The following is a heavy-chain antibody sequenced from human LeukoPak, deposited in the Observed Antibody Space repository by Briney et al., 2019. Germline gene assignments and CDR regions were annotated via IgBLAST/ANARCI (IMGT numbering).Heavy chain of an antibody. Sequence: AGGSLRLSCAASGFTFSSYDMYWVRQTTGKGLEWVSAIRTTGETYYLGSVKGRFTISRENAKNSLYLQMNSLRAGDTAVYYCGRGWTYSSSWPRIDYWGQGTLVTVSS. CDR2: IRTTGET. J-gene: IGHJ4*02. CDR3: GRGWTYSSSWPRIDY. V-gene: IGHV3-13*01. D-gene: IGHD6-13*01. CDR1: GFTFSSYD.